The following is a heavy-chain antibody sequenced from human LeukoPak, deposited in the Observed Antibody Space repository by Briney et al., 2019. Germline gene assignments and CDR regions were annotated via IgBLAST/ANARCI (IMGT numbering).Heavy chain of an antibody. CDR1: GFTFNTHS. CDR2: IYTGGST. J-gene: IGHJ5*02. D-gene: IGHD3-3*01. Sequence: SGGSLRLSCATSGFTFNTHSVGWVRQAPGKGLEWVSVIYTGGSTYYADSVKGRFTLSRDNSKNTLYLQMNSLRAEDTAVYYCARDFGPYGQGTLVTVSS. V-gene: IGHV3-53*01. CDR3: ARDFGP.